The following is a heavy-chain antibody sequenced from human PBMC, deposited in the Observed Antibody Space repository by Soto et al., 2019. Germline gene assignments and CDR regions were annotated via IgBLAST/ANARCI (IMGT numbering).Heavy chain of an antibody. CDR3: ARGLGPGRNAFDM. CDR1: GFSFSSYS. Sequence: PGGSLRLSCAASGFSFSSYSTNWVRQAPGKGLEWISYISSGGNNIYYAGSVKGRFTISRNNAESSLYLQMNSLRDEDTAVYYCARGLGPGRNAFDMWGQGTMVTVSS. CDR2: ISSGGNNI. V-gene: IGHV3-48*02. J-gene: IGHJ3*02.